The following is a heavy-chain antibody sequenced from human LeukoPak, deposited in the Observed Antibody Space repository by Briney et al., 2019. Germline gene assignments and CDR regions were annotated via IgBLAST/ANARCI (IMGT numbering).Heavy chain of an antibody. D-gene: IGHD2-21*02. V-gene: IGHV1-24*01. CDR1: GHTLIELP. Sequence: GASVKVSCKVSGHTLIELPMYWVRQAPGEGLEWMGGFDPENDERIYAQKFRGRVTMTEDTSTNTAYMELSSLRSDDTAVYYCATEVTSIVPDYWGQGTLVTVSS. CDR3: ATEVTSIVPDY. J-gene: IGHJ4*02. CDR2: FDPENDER.